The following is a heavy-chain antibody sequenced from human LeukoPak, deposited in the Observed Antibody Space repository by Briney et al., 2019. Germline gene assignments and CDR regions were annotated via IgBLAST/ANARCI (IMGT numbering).Heavy chain of an antibody. J-gene: IGHJ6*02. V-gene: IGHV3-7*03. CDR3: ARGGGLDV. D-gene: IGHD3-16*01. Sequence: GRSLRLSCAASGFTFSSYGMHWVRQAPGKGLEWVASINHNGNVNYYVDSVEGRFTISRDNAKNSLYLQMSNLRAEDTAVYFCARGGGLDVWGQGATVTVSS. CDR2: INHNGNVN. CDR1: GFTFSSYG.